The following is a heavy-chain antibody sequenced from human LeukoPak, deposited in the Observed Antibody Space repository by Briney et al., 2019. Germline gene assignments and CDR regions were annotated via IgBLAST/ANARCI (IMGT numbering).Heavy chain of an antibody. D-gene: IGHD3-10*01. Sequence: GGSLRLSCAASGFTFSSYAMSWVHQAPGKGLEWVSAISGSGGSTYYADSVKGRFTISRDNSKNTLYLQMNSLRAEDTAVYYCAKVAFSSSSKHRQHYGSGSSKYYFDYWSQGTLVTVSS. CDR3: AKVAFSSSSKHRQHYGSGSSKYYFDY. V-gene: IGHV3-23*01. J-gene: IGHJ4*02. CDR2: ISGSGGST. CDR1: GFTFSSYA.